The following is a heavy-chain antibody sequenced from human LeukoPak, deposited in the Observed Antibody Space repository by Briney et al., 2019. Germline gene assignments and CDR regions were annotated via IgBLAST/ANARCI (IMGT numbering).Heavy chain of an antibody. CDR1: GFTFSDYY. CDR3: AKAYGQQLVPGY. Sequence: GGSLRLSCAASGFTFSDYYMSWIRQAPGKGLEWVAVISYDGSNKYYADSVKGRFTISRDNSKNTLYLQMNSLRAEDTAVYYCAKAYGQQLVPGYWGQGTLVTVSS. J-gene: IGHJ4*02. CDR2: ISYDGSNK. V-gene: IGHV3-30*18. D-gene: IGHD6-13*01.